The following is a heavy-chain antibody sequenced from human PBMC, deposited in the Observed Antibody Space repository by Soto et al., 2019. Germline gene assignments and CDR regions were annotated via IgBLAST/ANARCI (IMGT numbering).Heavy chain of an antibody. D-gene: IGHD2-21*02. J-gene: IGHJ4*02. CDR3: ARDRGDGGENY. V-gene: IGHV1-69*08. Sequence: QVQLVQSGAEVKKPGSSVKVSCKASGGTFSSYTISWVRQAPGQGLEWMGRIIPILGIANYAKKFQGRVTITEDKSTSTAYMELSSLRSEDTAVYYCARDRGDGGENYWGKGTLVTVSS. CDR1: GGTFSSYT. CDR2: IIPILGIA.